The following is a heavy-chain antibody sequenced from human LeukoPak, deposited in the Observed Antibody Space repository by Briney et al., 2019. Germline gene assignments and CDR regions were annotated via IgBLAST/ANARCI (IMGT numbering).Heavy chain of an antibody. CDR1: GFTFSDSY. CDR2: IKEDGREK. V-gene: IGHV3-7*01. CDR3: GRGSGWLVDY. D-gene: IGHD6-19*01. Sequence: GGSLRVSCTASGFTFSDSYMTWVRQAPGKGLEWVANIKEDGREKFYVDSVKGRFTISRDNSKNSVYLQMSSLRAEDTAMYYCGRGSGWLVDYWGQGTLVTVSS. J-gene: IGHJ4*02.